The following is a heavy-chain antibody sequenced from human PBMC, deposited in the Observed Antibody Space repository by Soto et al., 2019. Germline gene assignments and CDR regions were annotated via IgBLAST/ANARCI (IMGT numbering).Heavy chain of an antibody. V-gene: IGHV3-30-3*01. CDR3: VNPNAGNYFDY. CDR1: GFTFSSYA. CDR2: ISYDGSNK. J-gene: IGHJ4*02. Sequence: GGSLRLSCAASGFTFSSYAMHWVRQAPGKGLEWVAVISYDGSNKYYADSVKGRFTISRDNSKNTLYLQMNSLRAEDTAVYYCVNPNAGNYFDYWGQGTRVTVSS.